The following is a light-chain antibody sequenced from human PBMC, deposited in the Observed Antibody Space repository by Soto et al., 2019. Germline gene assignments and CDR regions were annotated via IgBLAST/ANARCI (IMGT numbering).Light chain of an antibody. CDR2: DVI. CDR1: SRDIGGYDF. J-gene: IGLJ2*01. CDR3: SSYGRSNNLL. Sequence: QSVLTQPPSAAGSPGQSVTISCTGTSRDIGGYDFVSWYQQHPGKAPKLLIYDVIKRPSGVPDRFSGSKSGNTASLTVSGLQTDDEADYYCSSYGRSNNLLFGGGTKVTVL. V-gene: IGLV2-8*01.